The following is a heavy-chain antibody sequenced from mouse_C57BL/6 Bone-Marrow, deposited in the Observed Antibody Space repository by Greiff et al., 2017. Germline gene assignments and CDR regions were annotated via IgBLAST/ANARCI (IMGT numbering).Heavy chain of an antibody. V-gene: IGHV1-69*01. CDR2: IDPSDSYT. CDR3: ATELYYYGSDYWYFDV. J-gene: IGHJ1*03. Sequence: QVQLQQPGAEFVMPGASVKLSCKASGYTFTSYWMHWVKQRPGQGLEWIEEIDPSDSYTNYNQKFKGKSTFTVDKSSSTAYMQHSSLTSEDSAVYYGATELYYYGSDYWYFDVWGTGTTVTVSS. D-gene: IGHD1-1*01. CDR1: GYTFTSYW.